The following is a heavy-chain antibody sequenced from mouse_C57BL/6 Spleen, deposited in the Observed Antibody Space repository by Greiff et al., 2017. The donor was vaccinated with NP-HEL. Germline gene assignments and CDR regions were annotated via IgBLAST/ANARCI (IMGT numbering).Heavy chain of an antibody. D-gene: IGHD2-1*01. Sequence: EVQLQESGPGMVKPSQSLSLTCTVTGYSITSGYDWHWIRHFPGNKLEWMGYISYSGSTNYNPSLKSRISITHDTSKNHFFLKLNSVTTEDTATYYCARDSAYGNYFYWYFDVWGTGTTVTVSS. CDR2: ISYSGST. CDR3: ARDSAYGNYFYWYFDV. CDR1: GYSITSGYD. V-gene: IGHV3-1*01. J-gene: IGHJ1*03.